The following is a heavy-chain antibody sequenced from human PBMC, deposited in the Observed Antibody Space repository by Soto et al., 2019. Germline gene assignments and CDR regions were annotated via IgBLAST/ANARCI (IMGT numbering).Heavy chain of an antibody. J-gene: IGHJ4*02. D-gene: IGHD5-12*01. CDR3: ARQDIVATDSFDY. Sequence: PSETLSLTCAVSSGSINSSNWWSWVRQPPGKGLEWIGGIFYTGSTYYNPSLKSRVTISVDTSKNQFSLKLSSVTAADTAVYYCARQDIVATDSFDYWGQGTLVTVSS. V-gene: IGHV4-4*02. CDR1: SGSINSSNW. CDR2: IFYTGST.